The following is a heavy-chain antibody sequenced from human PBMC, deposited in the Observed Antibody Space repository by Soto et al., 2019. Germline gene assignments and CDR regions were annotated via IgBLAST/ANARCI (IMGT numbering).Heavy chain of an antibody. V-gene: IGHV4-30-4*01. CDR3: ARDRGSSWTQDWYFDL. Sequence: QVQLQESGPGLVKPSQTLSLTCTVSGRSISSSDYYWSWIRQPPGKGLEWIGCIYSSGSAYYNPSLKSRVTMSVDTSKNQFSLRLRSVTAADTAVYYCARDRGSSWTQDWYFDLWGRGTPVTVSS. CDR1: GRSISSSDYY. D-gene: IGHD6-13*01. J-gene: IGHJ2*01. CDR2: IYSSGSA.